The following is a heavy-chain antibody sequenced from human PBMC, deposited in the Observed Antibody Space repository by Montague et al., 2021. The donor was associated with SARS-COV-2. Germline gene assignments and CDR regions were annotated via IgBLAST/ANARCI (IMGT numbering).Heavy chain of an antibody. J-gene: IGHJ4*02. CDR2: ISYDGCNK. V-gene: IGHV3-30*19. CDR1: GFTFNNYA. CDR3: VRASLSKAGIGVTGTIVY. D-gene: IGHD6-19*01. Sequence: SLRLSCAASGFTFNNYAMHWVRQAPGKGLEWVAVISYDGCNKYYADSVKGRFTISRDNSKNTLYLQMNSLRAEDTAVYYCVRASLSKAGIGVTGTIVYWGQGTLVTISS.